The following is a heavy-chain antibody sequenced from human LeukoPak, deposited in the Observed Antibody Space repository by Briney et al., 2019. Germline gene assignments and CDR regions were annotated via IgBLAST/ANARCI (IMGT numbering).Heavy chain of an antibody. CDR1: GFTFGTYA. Sequence: PGGSLRLSCAASGFTFGTYAMNWVRQAPGEGLQWVSTIDGSGGRTNYAASVRGRFTISRDNSENTLYLQMNSLRAEDTAVYYCARAKGIAAAGDYWGQGTLVTVSS. D-gene: IGHD6-13*01. V-gene: IGHV3-23*01. J-gene: IGHJ4*02. CDR2: IDGSGGRT. CDR3: ARAKGIAAAGDY.